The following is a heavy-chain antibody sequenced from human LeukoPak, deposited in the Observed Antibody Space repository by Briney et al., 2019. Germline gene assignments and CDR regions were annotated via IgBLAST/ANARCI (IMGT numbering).Heavy chain of an antibody. CDR1: GYTFTGYF. CDR3: ARADSSNWYWFDP. J-gene: IGHJ5*02. V-gene: IGHV1-2*02. Sequence: ASVKVTCKASGYTFTGYFIHWLRQAPGQGLEWMGWINPNSGGTNYEQKFQGRVTMTRDTSMSTAYMELSSLRSGDTAVYYCARADSSNWYWFDPWGQGTLVTVSS. D-gene: IGHD6-13*01. CDR2: INPNSGGT.